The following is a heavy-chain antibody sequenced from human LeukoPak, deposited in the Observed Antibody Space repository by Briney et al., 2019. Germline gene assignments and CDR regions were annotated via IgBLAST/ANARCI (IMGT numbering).Heavy chain of an antibody. Sequence: GGSLRLSCAASGFTFSSYGMHWVRQAPGKGLEWVAVISYDGSNKYYADSVKGRFTISRDNSKNTLYLQMNSLRAEDTAVYYCVLTMVRGVVYYFDYWGQGTLVTVSS. CDR3: VLTMVRGVVYYFDY. D-gene: IGHD3-10*01. CDR1: GFTFSSYG. J-gene: IGHJ4*02. CDR2: ISYDGSNK. V-gene: IGHV3-30*03.